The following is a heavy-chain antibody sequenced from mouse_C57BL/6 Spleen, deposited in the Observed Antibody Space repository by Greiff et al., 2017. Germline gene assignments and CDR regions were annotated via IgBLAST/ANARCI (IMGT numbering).Heavy chain of an antibody. CDR3: ARGNSNYFWYFDV. D-gene: IGHD2-5*01. CDR1: GYAFSSSW. V-gene: IGHV1-82*01. CDR2: IYPGDGDT. J-gene: IGHJ1*03. Sequence: VQLQESGPELVKPGASVKISCKASGYAFSSSWMNWVKQRPGKGLEWIGRIYPGDGDTNYNGKFKGKATLTADKSSSTAYMQLSSLTSEDSAVYFCARGNSNYFWYFDVWGTGTTVTVSS.